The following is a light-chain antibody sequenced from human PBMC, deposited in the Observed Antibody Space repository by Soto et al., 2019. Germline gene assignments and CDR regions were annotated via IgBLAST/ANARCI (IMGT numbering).Light chain of an antibody. Sequence: DIQMTLSPSTLSASVGDRVTITCRARQSISIWLAWYQQKPGKAPKLLIYDASILESGVPSRFSGSGSGTEFTLTISSLQPDDFATYYCQQYNSYRTFGQGTKVDI. V-gene: IGKV1-5*01. CDR3: QQYNSYRT. CDR2: DAS. CDR1: QSISIW. J-gene: IGKJ1*01.